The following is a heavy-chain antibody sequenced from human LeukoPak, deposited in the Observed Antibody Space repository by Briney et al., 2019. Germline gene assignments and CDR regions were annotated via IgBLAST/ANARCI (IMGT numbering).Heavy chain of an antibody. V-gene: IGHV3-48*01. CDR3: AKEGFDS. CDR1: GFTFTSYS. Sequence: PGGSLRLSCAASGFTFTSYSMNWVRQAPGKGLEWVSYISSSSSTIYYADSVKGRFTISRDNSKNTLYLQMNSLRAEDTAVYYCAKEGFDSWGQGTLVTVSS. J-gene: IGHJ4*02. CDR2: ISSSSSTI.